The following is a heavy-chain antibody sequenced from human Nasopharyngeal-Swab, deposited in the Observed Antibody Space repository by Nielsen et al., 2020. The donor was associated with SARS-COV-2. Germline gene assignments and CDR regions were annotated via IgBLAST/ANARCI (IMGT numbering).Heavy chain of an antibody. CDR2: IYHSGST. D-gene: IGHD3-3*01. V-gene: IGHV4-38-2*01. Sequence: SETLSLTCAVSGYSISSGYYWGWIRQPPGKGLEWIGSIYHSGSTYYNPSLKSRVTISVDTSKNQFSLKLSSVTAADTAVYYWARRYGDFWSGHYFDYWGQGTLVTVSS. CDR3: ARRYGDFWSGHYFDY. J-gene: IGHJ4*02. CDR1: GYSISSGYY.